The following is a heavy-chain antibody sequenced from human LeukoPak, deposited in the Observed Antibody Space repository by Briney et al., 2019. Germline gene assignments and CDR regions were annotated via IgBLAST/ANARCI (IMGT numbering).Heavy chain of an antibody. V-gene: IGHV1-18*01. D-gene: IGHD3-3*01. Sequence: ASVKVSCKASGYTFTSYGISWVRQAPGQGLEWMGWISAYNGNTNYAQKLQGRVTMTTDTSTGTAYMELRSLRSDDTAVYYCARGGWYYDFWSGYSFDYWGQGTLVTVSS. CDR3: ARGGWYYDFWSGYSFDY. CDR2: ISAYNGNT. J-gene: IGHJ4*02. CDR1: GYTFTSYG.